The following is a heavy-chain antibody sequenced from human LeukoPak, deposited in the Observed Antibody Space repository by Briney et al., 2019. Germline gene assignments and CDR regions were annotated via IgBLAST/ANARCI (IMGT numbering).Heavy chain of an antibody. V-gene: IGHV4-34*01. J-gene: IGHJ4*02. CDR2: INHSGST. Sequence: SETLSLTCAVYGGSFSGYYWSWLRQPPGKGLEWIGEINHSGSTNYNPSLKSRVPISVDTSKNQFSLKLSSVAAADTAVYYCENSRPGEGGPFDYWGQGTLVTVSS. D-gene: IGHD3-16*01. CDR1: GGSFSGYY. CDR3: ENSRPGEGGPFDY.